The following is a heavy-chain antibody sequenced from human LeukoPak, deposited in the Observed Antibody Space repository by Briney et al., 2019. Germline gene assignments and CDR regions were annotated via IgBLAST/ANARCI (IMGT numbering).Heavy chain of an antibody. CDR1: GFTFSSYE. CDR3: AKDLSSGYYDAFDI. D-gene: IGHD3-22*01. V-gene: IGHV3-48*03. J-gene: IGHJ3*02. Sequence: GGSLRLSCAASGFTFSSYEMNWVRQAPGKGLEWVSYISSSSSTIYYADSVKGRFTISRDNAKNSLYLQMNSLRAEDTAVYYCAKDLSSGYYDAFDIWGQGTMVTVSS. CDR2: ISSSSSTI.